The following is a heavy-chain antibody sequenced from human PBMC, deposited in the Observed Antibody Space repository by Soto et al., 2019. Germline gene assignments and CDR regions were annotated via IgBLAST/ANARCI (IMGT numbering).Heavy chain of an antibody. CDR3: ESDCSSHTCYRQGGMDV. CDR1: GFSLNSYA. D-gene: IGHD2-2*02. J-gene: IGHJ6*02. CDR2: ISYDGGYK. V-gene: IGHV3-30-3*01. Sequence: QVQLVESGGGVVQPGRSLTLSCAASGFSLNSYAMHWVRQAPGKGLEWVAVISYDGGYKVYGDSVKGRFTISRDNSKNTVYLQMDSLRTEDTAVYYCESDCSSHTCYRQGGMDVWGQGTTVTVSS.